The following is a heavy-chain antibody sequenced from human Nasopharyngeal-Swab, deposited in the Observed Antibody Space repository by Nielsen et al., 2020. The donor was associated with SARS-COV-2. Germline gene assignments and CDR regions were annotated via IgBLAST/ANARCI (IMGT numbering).Heavy chain of an antibody. CDR2: ISRSSSYI. Sequence: GGSLRLSCAASGFTFNNYNFNWVRQAPGQGLEWVSSISRSSSYIYYADSVKGRFTISRDNAKNSLYLQMNSLRAEDTAVYYCARDGLDYDFWSAYFMDVWGQGTTVTVSS. CDR1: GFTFNNYN. CDR3: ARDGLDYDFWSAYFMDV. D-gene: IGHD3-3*01. V-gene: IGHV3-21*01. J-gene: IGHJ6*02.